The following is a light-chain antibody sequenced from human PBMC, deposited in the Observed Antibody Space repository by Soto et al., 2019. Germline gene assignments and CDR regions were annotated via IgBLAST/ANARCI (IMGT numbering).Light chain of an antibody. CDR3: SSYTTSSTPWV. V-gene: IGLV2-14*03. J-gene: IGLJ3*02. CDR1: SSDVGGYNY. CDR2: DVI. Sequence: QSALTQPASVSGSPGQSITISCTGNSSDVGGYNYVSWYQQHPGKAPKLMIYDVIYRPSGVPNRFSGSKSGNTASLTISGLQVEDEADYYCSSYTTSSTPWVFGGWTKVTVL.